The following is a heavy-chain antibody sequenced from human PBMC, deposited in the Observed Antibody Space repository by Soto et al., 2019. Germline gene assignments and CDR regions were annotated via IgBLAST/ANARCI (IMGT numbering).Heavy chain of an antibody. V-gene: IGHV4-59*02. CDR1: GAAVSSYF. CDR2: IYNSGRT. Sequence: SETLSLTCTVSGAAVSSYFCICGRQPPGKGLEWIVYIYNSGRTNYNPSLKSRVTISLDTSDNDFSLRLTSLTAADTAVYYCARVHSGWSSGHGLDVWGQGTTVTVSS. CDR3: ARVHSGWSSGHGLDV. J-gene: IGHJ6*02. D-gene: IGHD6-19*01.